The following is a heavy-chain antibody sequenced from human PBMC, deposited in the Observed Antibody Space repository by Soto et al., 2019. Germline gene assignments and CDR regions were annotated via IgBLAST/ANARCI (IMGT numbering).Heavy chain of an antibody. J-gene: IGHJ4*02. CDR3: ARDPSRENIVATD. Sequence: GGSLRLSCAASGFTFSSYGMHWVRQAPGKGLEWVAVIWYDGSNKYYADSVKGRFTISRDNSKNTLYLQMNSLRAEDTAVYYCARDPSRENIVATDWGQGTLVTVSS. V-gene: IGHV3-33*01. CDR2: IWYDGSNK. CDR1: GFTFSSYG. D-gene: IGHD5-12*01.